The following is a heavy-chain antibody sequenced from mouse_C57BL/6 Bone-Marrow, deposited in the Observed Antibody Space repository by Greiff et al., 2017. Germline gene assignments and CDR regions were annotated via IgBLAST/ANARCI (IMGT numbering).Heavy chain of an antibody. V-gene: IGHV1-85*01. CDR2: LYPRDGST. CDR3: ARLEFDGSSGDWYFDV. D-gene: IGHD1-1*01. CDR1: GYTFTSHD. Sequence: VKLQESGPELVKPGASVKLSCKASGYTFTSHDINWVKQRPGQGLEWIGWLYPRDGSTKYNEKFKGKATLTVDTSSSTAYMGLHSLTSEDSAVYFCARLEFDGSSGDWYFDVWGTGTTVTVSS. J-gene: IGHJ1*03.